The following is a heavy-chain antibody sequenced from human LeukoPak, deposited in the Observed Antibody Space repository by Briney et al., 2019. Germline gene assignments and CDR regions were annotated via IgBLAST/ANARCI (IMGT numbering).Heavy chain of an antibody. CDR1: GFTFSSHA. Sequence: GGSLRLSXAASGFTFSSHAVSWVRQAPGRGLEWVSSISTGGSNTYYADSVKGRFTISRDNSKSTLYLQMNSLRAEDTAIYYCAKLGSWDDYWGQGTLVTVSS. CDR2: ISTGGSNT. D-gene: IGHD1-26*01. V-gene: IGHV3-23*01. CDR3: AKLGSWDDY. J-gene: IGHJ4*02.